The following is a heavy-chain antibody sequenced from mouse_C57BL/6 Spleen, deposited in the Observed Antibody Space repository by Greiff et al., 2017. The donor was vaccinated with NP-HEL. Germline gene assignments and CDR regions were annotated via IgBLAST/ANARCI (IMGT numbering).Heavy chain of an antibody. CDR3: AREANWDVGDY. Sequence: EVQLVESGPGLVKPSQSLSLTCSVTGYSITSGYYWNWIRQFPGNKLEWMGYISYDGSNNYNPSLKNRISITRDTSKNQFFLKLNSVTTEDTATYYCAREANWDVGDYWGQGTSVTVSS. V-gene: IGHV3-6*01. CDR1: GYSITSGYY. D-gene: IGHD4-1*01. J-gene: IGHJ4*01. CDR2: ISYDGSN.